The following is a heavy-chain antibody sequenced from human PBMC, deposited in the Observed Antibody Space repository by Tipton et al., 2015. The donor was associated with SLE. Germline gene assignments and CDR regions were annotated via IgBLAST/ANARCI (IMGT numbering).Heavy chain of an antibody. CDR1: GFTFSNYA. J-gene: IGHJ6*02. CDR3: AKDGFYGSAFASYYYYGMDV. V-gene: IGHV3-23*01. D-gene: IGHD3-10*01. CDR2: ISAGGGGT. Sequence: SLRLSCEVSGFTFSNYAMSWVRQAPGKGLEWVSGISAGGGGTYYADSVRGRMTISRDSSKNTLYLQLNSLRAEDTALYYCAKDGFYGSAFASYYYYGMDVWGQGTTVTVSS.